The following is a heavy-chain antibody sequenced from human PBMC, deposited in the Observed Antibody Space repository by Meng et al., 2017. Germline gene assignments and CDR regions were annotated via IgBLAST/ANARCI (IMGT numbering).Heavy chain of an antibody. J-gene: IGHJ4*02. D-gene: IGHD3-3*01. V-gene: IGHV4-59*01. CDR1: GGSISSYY. CDR3: ARGYDFWSGQYYFDY. Sequence: QGDVQESGPGLVKPSETLSLTCTVSGGSISSYYWSLIRQPPGKGLEWIGYIYYSGSTNYNPSLKSRVTISVDTSKNQFSLKLSSVTAADTAVYYCARGYDFWSGQYYFDYWGQGTLVTVSS. CDR2: IYYSGST.